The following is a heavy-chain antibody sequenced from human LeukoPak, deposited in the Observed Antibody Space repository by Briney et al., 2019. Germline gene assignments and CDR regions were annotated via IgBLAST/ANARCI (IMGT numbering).Heavy chain of an antibody. CDR1: GGSISSSSYY. J-gene: IGHJ4*02. V-gene: IGHV4-39*07. Sequence: PSETLSLTCTVSGGSISSSSYYWGWIRQPPGKGLEWIGSIYYSGSTCYNPSLKSRVTISVDTSKNQFSLKLSSVTAADTAVYYCARGQSFGSSYYFDYWGQGTLVTVSS. CDR2: IYYSGST. D-gene: IGHD3-10*01. CDR3: ARGQSFGSSYYFDY.